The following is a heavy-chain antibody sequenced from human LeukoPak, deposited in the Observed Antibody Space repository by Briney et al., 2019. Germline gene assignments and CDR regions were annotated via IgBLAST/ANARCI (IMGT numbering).Heavy chain of an antibody. CDR2: ISSSGSTI. CDR1: GVTVSRNY. V-gene: IGHV3-11*04. Sequence: GGSLRLSCAASGVTVSRNYMDWVRQAPGKGLEWVSYISSSGSTIYYADSVKGRFTISRDNAKNSLYLQMNSLRAEDTAVYYCARDGPNSEGPPPYVYGPKKDIVVVPAAHNAFDIWGQGTMVTVSS. J-gene: IGHJ3*02. D-gene: IGHD2-2*01. CDR3: ARDGPNSEGPPPYVYGPKKDIVVVPAAHNAFDI.